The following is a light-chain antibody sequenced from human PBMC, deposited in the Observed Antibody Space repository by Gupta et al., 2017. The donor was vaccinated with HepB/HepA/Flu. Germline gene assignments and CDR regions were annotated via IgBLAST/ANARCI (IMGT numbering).Light chain of an antibody. V-gene: IGKV1-39*01. CDR3: QQSYDNPLT. CDR1: QSIRSH. J-gene: IGKJ4*01. Sequence: DIQMTQSPSSLSASVGDRVTLTCRASQSIRSHLNWYQQKPGKAPKLLIYAASVLQSGVPSRFSGSGSGTDFTLTISGLQPEDFETYYCQQSYDNPLTFGGGTKVQIK. CDR2: AAS.